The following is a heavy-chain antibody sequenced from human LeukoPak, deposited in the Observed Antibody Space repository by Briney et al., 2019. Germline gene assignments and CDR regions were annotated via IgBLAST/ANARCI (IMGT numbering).Heavy chain of an antibody. CDR2: ISSSSSYI. D-gene: IGHD2-21*02. J-gene: IGHJ4*02. Sequence: PGRSLRLSCAASGFTFSSYSMNWVRQAPGKGLERVSSISSSSSYIYYADSVKGRFTISSDNAKNPLYLQMNSLRAEDTAVYYCARRSLGDYYFDYWGQGTLVTVSS. V-gene: IGHV3-21*01. CDR3: ARRSLGDYYFDY. CDR1: GFTFSSYS.